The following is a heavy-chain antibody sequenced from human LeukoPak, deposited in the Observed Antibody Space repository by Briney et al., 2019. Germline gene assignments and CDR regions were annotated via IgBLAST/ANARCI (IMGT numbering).Heavy chain of an antibody. J-gene: IGHJ3*02. CDR3: ARRLLEASDTMLWGPADAFDI. CDR1: GYNFADHW. Sequence: GESLKIFCKASGYNFADHWIAWVRQTPGKGLEWMGIIYPDDSDTKNSPSFEGQVTVSVDKSTNTAYLRWSSLKASDTAVYYCARRLLEASDTMLWGPADAFDIWGQGTTVTVSS. CDR2: IYPDDSDT. D-gene: IGHD2-2*01. V-gene: IGHV5-51*01.